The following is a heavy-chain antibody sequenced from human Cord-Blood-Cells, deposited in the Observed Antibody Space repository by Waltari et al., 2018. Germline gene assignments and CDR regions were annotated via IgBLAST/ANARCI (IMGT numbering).Heavy chain of an antibody. D-gene: IGHD2-2*01. CDR2: ISGSGGST. V-gene: IGHV3-23*01. CDR1: GFTFSSYA. J-gene: IGHJ3*02. Sequence: EVQLLESGGGLVQPGGSLRLSCAASGFTFSSYAMSWVRPAPGKGLEWVSAISGSGGSTYYADSVKGRFTISRDNSKNTLYLQMNSLRAEDTAVYYCAKDLSGCSSTSCYSAFDIWGQGTMVTVSS. CDR3: AKDLSGCSSTSCYSAFDI.